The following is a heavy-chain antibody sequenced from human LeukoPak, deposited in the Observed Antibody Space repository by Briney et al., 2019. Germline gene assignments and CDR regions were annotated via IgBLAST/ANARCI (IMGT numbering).Heavy chain of an antibody. D-gene: IGHD3-22*01. V-gene: IGHV1-46*01. CDR3: AREMIVENYFDY. CDR2: INPSGGST. J-gene: IGHJ4*02. CDR1: GYTFTSYY. Sequence: ASVKVSCKASGYTFTSYYMHWVRQAPGQGLEWMGIINPSGGSTSYAQKFQGRVTTTRDTSTSTVYMELSSLRSEDTAVYYCAREMIVENYFDYWGQGTLVTVSS.